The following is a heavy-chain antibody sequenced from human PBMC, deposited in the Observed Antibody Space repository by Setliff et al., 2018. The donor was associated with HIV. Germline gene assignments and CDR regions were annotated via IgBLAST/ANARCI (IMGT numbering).Heavy chain of an antibody. D-gene: IGHD1-7*01. CDR3: ARRGIIAGTTDF. Sequence: KPSETLSLTCTVSNGSISSSSYFWGWIRQPPGKGLEWIGNIFYSGSTYYNPSLKSRVLISVDTPKNQFSLKLTSVTAADTAVYYCARRGIIAGTTDFWGQGTQVTVSS. CDR2: IFYSGST. J-gene: IGHJ4*02. V-gene: IGHV4-39*01. CDR1: NGSISSSSYF.